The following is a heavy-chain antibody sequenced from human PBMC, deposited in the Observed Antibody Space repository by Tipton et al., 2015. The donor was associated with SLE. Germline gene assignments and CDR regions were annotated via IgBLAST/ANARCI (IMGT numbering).Heavy chain of an antibody. CDR2: ISFSGPT. V-gene: IGHV4-59*01. Sequence: GLVKPSETLSLTCTVSGDSINSDYWSWIRQSPGKGLEWIGYISFSGPTKYSPSLRSRVTMSADTSKNQFSLNLTSVTAADTAVYYCVKDHYDGSGYVNWFDPWGQGTLITVS. J-gene: IGHJ5*02. D-gene: IGHD3-22*01. CDR3: VKDHYDGSGYVNWFDP. CDR1: GDSINSDY.